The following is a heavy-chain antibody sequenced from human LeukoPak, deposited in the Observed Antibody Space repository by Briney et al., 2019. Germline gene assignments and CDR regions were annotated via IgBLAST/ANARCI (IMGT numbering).Heavy chain of an antibody. D-gene: IGHD3-22*01. V-gene: IGHV7-4-1*02. CDR1: GYTFTSYA. Sequence: ASVKVSCKASGYTFTSYAMNWVRQAPGQGLEWMGWINTNTGNPTYAQGFTGRFVFSLDTSVSTAYLQISSLKAEDTAVYYCARWDVNRRKDMIVVVPNAFDIWGQGTMVTVSS. CDR3: ARWDVNRRKDMIVVVPNAFDI. CDR2: INTNTGNP. J-gene: IGHJ3*02.